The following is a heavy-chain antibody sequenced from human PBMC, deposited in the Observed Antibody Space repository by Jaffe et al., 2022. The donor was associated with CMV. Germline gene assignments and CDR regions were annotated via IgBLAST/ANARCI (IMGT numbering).Heavy chain of an antibody. CDR3: ASQSWNWGESY. J-gene: IGHJ4*02. CDR2: IYDSGSI. D-gene: IGHD3-10*01. CDR1: GASISSTRYY. V-gene: IGHV4-39*02. Sequence: QVQLQESGPGLVRPSETLSLTCTVSGASISSTRYYWGWIRQSPGKGLDWIGTIYDSGSIYQNPSLRSRVILSLDTSKNHFSLELSSVTAADTAVYYCASQSWNWGESYWGQGALVTVSS.